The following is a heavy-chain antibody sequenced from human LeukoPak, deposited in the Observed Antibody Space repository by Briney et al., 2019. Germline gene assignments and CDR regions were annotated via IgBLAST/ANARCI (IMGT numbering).Heavy chain of an antibody. J-gene: IGHJ4*02. D-gene: IGHD5-12*01. Sequence: GGSLRLSCAASGFTFSSYEMNWVRQAPGKGLEWVAYISNGGSNIRYADSVKGRLTISRDNANKSLYLQMNSLRAEDTAVYYCATSGGHGWNYYFDNWGQGTLVTVSS. V-gene: IGHV3-48*03. CDR3: ATSGGHGWNYYFDN. CDR1: GFTFSSYE. CDR2: ISNGGSNI.